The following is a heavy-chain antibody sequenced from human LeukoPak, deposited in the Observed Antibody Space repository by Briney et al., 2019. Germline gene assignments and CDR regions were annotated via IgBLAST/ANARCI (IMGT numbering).Heavy chain of an antibody. CDR2: INHGGST. CDR1: GGSFSGYY. CDR3: ATENIVVGPAAAYNWFDP. Sequence: SETLSLTCAVYGGSFSGYYWSWIRQPPGKGLEWIGEINHGGSTNYNPSLKSRVTISVDTSKNQFSLKLSSVTAADTAVYYCATENIVVGPAAAYNWFDPWGQGTLVTVSS. J-gene: IGHJ5*02. D-gene: IGHD2-2*01. V-gene: IGHV4-34*01.